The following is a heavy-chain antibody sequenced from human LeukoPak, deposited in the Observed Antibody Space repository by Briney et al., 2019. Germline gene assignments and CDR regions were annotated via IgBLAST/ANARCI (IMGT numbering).Heavy chain of an antibody. J-gene: IGHJ6*03. Sequence: SVKVSCKASGGTFSSYAISWVRQAPGQGLEWMGGIIPIFGTANYAQKFQGRVTITTDESTSTAYMELSSLRSEDTAVYYCARGAYSSSSDSGYLSYYYYYYMDVWGKGTTVTVSS. D-gene: IGHD6-6*01. CDR2: IIPIFGTA. V-gene: IGHV1-69*05. CDR3: ARGAYSSSSDSGYLSYYYYYYMDV. CDR1: GGTFSSYA.